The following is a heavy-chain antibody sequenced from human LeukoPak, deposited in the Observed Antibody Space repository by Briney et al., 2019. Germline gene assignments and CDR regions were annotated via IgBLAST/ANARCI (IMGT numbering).Heavy chain of an antibody. V-gene: IGHV4-61*01. D-gene: IGHD3-10*01. J-gene: IGHJ4*02. Sequence: SETLSLTCIVSGGSFSSGSYYWSWIQQPPGKGLEWIGYIYYSGSTNYNPSLKSRVTISVDTSKNQFSLKLNSVTAADTAVYYCARGSGSGVPFDFWGQGTLVTVSS. CDR3: ARGSGSGVPFDF. CDR1: GGSFSSGSYY. CDR2: IYYSGST.